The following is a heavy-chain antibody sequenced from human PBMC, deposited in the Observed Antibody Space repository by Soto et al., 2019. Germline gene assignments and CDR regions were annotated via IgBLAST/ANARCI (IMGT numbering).Heavy chain of an antibody. CDR3: ARGASGYGNFDY. CDR1: GFTFSSYW. Sequence: EVQLVESGGGLVQPGGSLRLSCTASGFTFSSYWMHWVRQAPGKGLVWVSRIDSDGSPTNYADFVKGRFTISRDNAKNTLYLQMNSLRVEDTAVNYCARGASGYGNFDYWGQGTLVTVSS. V-gene: IGHV3-74*01. CDR2: IDSDGSPT. J-gene: IGHJ4*02. D-gene: IGHD5-12*01.